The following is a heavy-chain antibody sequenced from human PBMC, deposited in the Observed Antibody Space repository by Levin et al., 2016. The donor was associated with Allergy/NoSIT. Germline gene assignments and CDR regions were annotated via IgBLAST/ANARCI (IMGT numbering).Heavy chain of an antibody. CDR1: GFTFDDYA. D-gene: IGHD3-10*01. V-gene: IGHV3-9*01. CDR3: AKDIYPSMVRGVGGPFDY. CDR2: ISWNSGSI. Sequence: SLKISCAASGFTFDDYAMHWVRQAPGKGLEWVSGISWNSGSIGYADSVKGRFTISRDNAKNSLYLQMNSLRAEDTALYYCAKDIYPSMVRGVGGPFDYWGQGTLVTVSS. J-gene: IGHJ4*02.